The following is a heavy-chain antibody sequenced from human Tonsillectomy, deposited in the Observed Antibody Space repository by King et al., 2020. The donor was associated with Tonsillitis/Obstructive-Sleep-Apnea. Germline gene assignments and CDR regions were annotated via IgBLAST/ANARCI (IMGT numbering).Heavy chain of an antibody. J-gene: IGHJ4*02. Sequence: VQLVESGGVVVQPGGSLRLSCAASGFTFDDYTMHWVRQAPGKGLEWVSLISWDGGSTYYADSVKGRFTFTRDNSKNSLYLQMKSLRTEDTALYYCAKAHYDYIWGSCRSGADPPDYWGQGTLVTVSS. V-gene: IGHV3-43*01. CDR2: ISWDGGST. D-gene: IGHD3-16*02. CDR1: GFTFDDYT. CDR3: AKAHYDYIWGSCRSGADPPDY.